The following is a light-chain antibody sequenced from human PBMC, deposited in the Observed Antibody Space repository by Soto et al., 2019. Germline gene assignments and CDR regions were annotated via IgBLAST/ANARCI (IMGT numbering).Light chain of an antibody. V-gene: IGKV3-20*01. CDR3: QQYGSSRRWT. Sequence: EIVLRQSPGTLSLSPGERATLSCRASQSVSSSYLAWYQQKPGQAPRLLIYGASSRATGIPDRFSGSGSGTDFTLTISRLEPEDFAVYYCQQYGSSRRWTFGQGTKVDIK. J-gene: IGKJ1*01. CDR1: QSVSSSY. CDR2: GAS.